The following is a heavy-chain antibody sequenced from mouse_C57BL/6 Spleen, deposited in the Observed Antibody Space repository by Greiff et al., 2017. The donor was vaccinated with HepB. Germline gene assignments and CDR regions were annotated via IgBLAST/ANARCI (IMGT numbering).Heavy chain of an antibody. CDR2: IDPSDSYT. CDR1: GYTFTSYW. D-gene: IGHD1-1*01. Sequence: VQLQQPGAELVKPGASVKLSCKASGYTFTSYWMQWVKQRPGQGLEWIGEIDPSDSYTNYNQKFKGKATLTVDTSSSTAYMQLSSLTSEDSAVYYCARRLRYPYYAMDYWGQGTSVTVSS. J-gene: IGHJ4*01. CDR3: ARRLRYPYYAMDY. V-gene: IGHV1-50*01.